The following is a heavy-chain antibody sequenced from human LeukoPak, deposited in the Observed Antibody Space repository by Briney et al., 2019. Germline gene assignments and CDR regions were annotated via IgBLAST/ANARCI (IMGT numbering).Heavy chain of an antibody. D-gene: IGHD5-18*01. V-gene: IGHV4-34*01. CDR3: ARKDGYSYGQIDY. CDR2: INHSGST. CDR1: GGSCSGYY. J-gene: IGHJ4*02. Sequence: SETLSLTCAVYGGSCSGYYWSWIRQPPGKGLEWIGEINHSGSTNYNPSLKSRVTISVDTSKNQFSLKLSSVTAADTAVYYCARKDGYSYGQIDYWGQGTLVTVSS.